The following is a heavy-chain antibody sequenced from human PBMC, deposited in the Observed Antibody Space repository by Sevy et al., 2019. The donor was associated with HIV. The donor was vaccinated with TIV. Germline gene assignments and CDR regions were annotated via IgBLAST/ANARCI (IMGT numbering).Heavy chain of an antibody. Sequence: ASVKVSCKVSGSTLTKLSMHWVRQVPGKGLEWMVSLDPEHGETIYARKFQGRVTMTEDTSTDTAYMVLSSLRSEDTAVYYCATTKDYYDSSGSPFDYWDQGTLVTVSS. V-gene: IGHV1-24*01. CDR3: ATTKDYYDSSGSPFDY. D-gene: IGHD3-22*01. J-gene: IGHJ4*02. CDR1: GSTLTKLS. CDR2: LDPEHGET.